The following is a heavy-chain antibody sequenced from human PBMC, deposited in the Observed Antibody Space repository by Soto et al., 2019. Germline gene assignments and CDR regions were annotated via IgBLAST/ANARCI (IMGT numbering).Heavy chain of an antibody. J-gene: IGHJ4*02. CDR2: ISYSGST. Sequence: SETLSLTCAVSGYSISSSNWWGWIRQPPGKGLEWIGFISYSGSTYYSTSLKSRVTISVDTSKSQFSLNLSFVTAADTSVYYCATMGTPATGLYFFDYWGQGSLVTVSS. CDR1: GYSISSSNW. CDR3: ATMGTPATGLYFFDY. D-gene: IGHD2-15*01. V-gene: IGHV4-28*01.